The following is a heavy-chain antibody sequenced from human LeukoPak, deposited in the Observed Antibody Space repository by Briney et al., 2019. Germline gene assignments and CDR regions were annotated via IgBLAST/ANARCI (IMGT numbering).Heavy chain of an antibody. D-gene: IGHD6-13*01. J-gene: IGHJ6*02. CDR3: ARNGYSSSWYGSHAPYYGMDV. CDR1: GFTFSSYS. CDR2: ISSSSSYI. V-gene: IGHV3-21*01. Sequence: GGSLRLSCAASGFTFSSYSMNWVRQAPGKGLEWVSSISSSSSYIYYADSVKGRFTISRDNAKNSLYLQMNSLRAEDTAVYYCARNGYSSSWYGSHAPYYGMDVWGQGTTVTVSS.